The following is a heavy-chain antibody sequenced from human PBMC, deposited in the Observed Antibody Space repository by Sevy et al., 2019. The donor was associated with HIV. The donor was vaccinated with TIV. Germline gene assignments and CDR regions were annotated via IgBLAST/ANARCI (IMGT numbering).Heavy chain of an antibody. Sequence: SENLSLTCTVSGGSISSYYWSWIRQPPGKGLEWIGYIYYSGSTNYNPSLKSRVTISVDTSKNQYSLKLSSVTAADTAVYYCARIAGVVVVPAARGDYYMDVWGKGTTVTVSS. V-gene: IGHV4-59*01. CDR2: IYYSGST. CDR3: ARIAGVVVVPAARGDYYMDV. J-gene: IGHJ6*03. CDR1: GGSISSYY. D-gene: IGHD2-2*01.